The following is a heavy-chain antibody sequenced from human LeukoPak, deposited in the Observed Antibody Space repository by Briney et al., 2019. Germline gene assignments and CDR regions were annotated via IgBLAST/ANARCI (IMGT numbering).Heavy chain of an antibody. CDR3: ARVETPNDAFDI. CDR1: GYTFTGYY. J-gene: IGHJ3*02. CDR2: INPNSGGT. V-gene: IGHV1-2*02. Sequence: RGASVKVSCKASGYTFTGYYMHWVRQAPGQGLEWMGWINPNSGGTNYAQKFQGRVTITRDTSISTAYMELSRLRSDDTAVYYCARVETPNDAFDIWGQGTMVTVSS.